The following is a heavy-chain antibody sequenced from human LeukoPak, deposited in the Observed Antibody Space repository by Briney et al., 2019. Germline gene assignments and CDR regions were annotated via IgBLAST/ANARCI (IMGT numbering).Heavy chain of an antibody. V-gene: IGHV4-59*01. CDR3: ARDRRRDLVHAFDL. CDR1: GGSLSNYF. Sequence: SETLSLTCTVSGGSLSNYFWSWIRQPPGKGLEWIAYVQYSEGTNYNPSLESRVTISFDTSKIQFSLELRSVTAAGTAVYYCARDRRRDLVHAFDLWGQGTMVTVSS. D-gene: IGHD6-13*01. J-gene: IGHJ3*01. CDR2: VQYSEGT.